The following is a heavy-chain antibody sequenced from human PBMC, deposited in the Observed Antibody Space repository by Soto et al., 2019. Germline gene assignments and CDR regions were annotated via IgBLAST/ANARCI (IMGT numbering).Heavy chain of an antibody. CDR3: SLRAEDTAVYYCARGSGGSGRSYYYGLDV. Sequence: SETLALTSTVSGGCMSSGGYYWNWIRQHPGKGLEWIGYIYYSGSTYYNPSLKSRVTISVDSVKGRFTISRDNSQNTVYLQMNSLRAEDTAVYYCARGSGGSGRSYYYGLDVWGQGTTVTVSS. D-gene: IGHD3-10*01. V-gene: IGHV4-31*03. CDR2: IYYSGST. CDR1: GGCMSSGGYY. J-gene: IGHJ6*02.